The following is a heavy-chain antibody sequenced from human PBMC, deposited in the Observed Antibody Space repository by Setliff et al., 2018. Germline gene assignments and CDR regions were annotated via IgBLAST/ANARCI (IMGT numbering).Heavy chain of an antibody. Sequence: WASVKVSCKASGYSFTSYGITWVRQAPGQGLEWMGWISPYNGDTRFQQKFQGRVTMTTDTPTSTAYMELRSLRSDDTAVYFCARGPPDFVVVPAAAKFDYWGQGTLVTVSS. D-gene: IGHD2-2*01. CDR2: ISPYNGDT. CDR3: ARGPPDFVVVPAAAKFDY. CDR1: GYSFTSYG. V-gene: IGHV1-18*04. J-gene: IGHJ4*02.